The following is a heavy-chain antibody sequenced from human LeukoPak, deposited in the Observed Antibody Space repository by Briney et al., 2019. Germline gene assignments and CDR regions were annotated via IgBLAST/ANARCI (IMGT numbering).Heavy chain of an antibody. D-gene: IGHD5-12*01. CDR3: ARRKRPGATSDY. J-gene: IGHJ4*02. CDR1: GFTFSSSA. V-gene: IGHV3-21*01. CDR2: ISSSSSYI. Sequence: PGGSLRLSCAASGFTFSSSAMSWVRQAPGKGLEWVSSISSSSSYIYYADSVKGRFTISRDNAKNSLYLQMNSLRAEDTAVYYCARRKRPGATSDYWGQGTLVTVSS.